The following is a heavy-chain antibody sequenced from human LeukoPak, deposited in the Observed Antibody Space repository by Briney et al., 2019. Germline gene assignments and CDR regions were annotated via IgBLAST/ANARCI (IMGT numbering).Heavy chain of an antibody. CDR1: GGSISSYY. CDR2: IYYSGST. J-gene: IGHJ6*03. D-gene: IGHD6-19*01. Sequence: PSETLSLTCTVSGGSISSYYWSWIRQPPGKGLEWIGYIYYSGSTNYNPSLKSRVTISVDTSKNQFSLKLSSVTAADTAVYYCARVGYSSGWQVYYYVDVWGKGTTVTVSS. V-gene: IGHV4-59*01. CDR3: ARVGYSSGWQVYYYVDV.